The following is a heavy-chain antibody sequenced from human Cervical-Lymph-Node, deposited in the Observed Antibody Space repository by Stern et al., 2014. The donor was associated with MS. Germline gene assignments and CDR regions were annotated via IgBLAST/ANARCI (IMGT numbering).Heavy chain of an antibody. Sequence: QVQLVQSGAEVKKPGAAVKVSCKASGYTFTSYGISWVRQAPGQGLEWVGWISAYNGNTNYAQKLQGRVTMTTDTSTSTAYMEVRSLRSDDTAVYYCARVIIRSVGAAYLDYWGQGTLVTVSS. CDR2: ISAYNGNT. D-gene: IGHD2-15*01. CDR3: ARVIIRSVGAAYLDY. J-gene: IGHJ4*02. V-gene: IGHV1-18*01. CDR1: GYTFTSYG.